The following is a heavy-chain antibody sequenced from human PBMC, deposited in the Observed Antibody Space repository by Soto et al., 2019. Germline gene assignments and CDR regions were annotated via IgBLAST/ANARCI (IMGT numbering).Heavy chain of an antibody. D-gene: IGHD2-2*01. Sequence: QVQLVQSGAEVKKPGASVKVSCKASGYSFANYGIHWVRQAPGQGLEWVGWISAYDGNTNYAQKFQARVTMTTDTSTSTAYMELRSLRSDDTAVYYCARDPHSSTSTTNFDYWGQGTLVTVSS. CDR1: GYSFANYG. V-gene: IGHV1-18*01. J-gene: IGHJ4*02. CDR2: ISAYDGNT. CDR3: ARDPHSSTSTTNFDY.